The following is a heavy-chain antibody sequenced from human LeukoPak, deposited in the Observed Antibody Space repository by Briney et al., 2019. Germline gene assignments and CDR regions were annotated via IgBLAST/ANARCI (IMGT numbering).Heavy chain of an antibody. V-gene: IGHV1-8*03. D-gene: IGHD6-13*01. Sequence: GASVKVSCKASGYTFTSYDINWVRQATGQGLGWMGWMNPNSGNTGYAQKFQGRVTITRNTSISTAYMELSSLRSEDTAVYYCARGGSSWYGGRYAFDIWGQGIMVTVSS. J-gene: IGHJ3*02. CDR1: GYTFTSYD. CDR3: ARGGSSWYGGRYAFDI. CDR2: MNPNSGNT.